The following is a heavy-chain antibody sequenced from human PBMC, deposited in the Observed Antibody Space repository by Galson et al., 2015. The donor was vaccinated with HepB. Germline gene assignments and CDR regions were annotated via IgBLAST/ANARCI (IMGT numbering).Heavy chain of an antibody. J-gene: IGHJ3*02. Sequence: SVKVSCKASGGTFSNYAIIWVRQAPGQGLEWMGRIIPILDIANYAQKFHGRVTITADKSTSTTYMKLSSLRYEDTAVYYCGEGNDAFDIWGQGTMVTVSS. V-gene: IGHV1-69*04. CDR1: GGTFSNYA. D-gene: IGHD1-26*01. CDR2: IIPILDIA. CDR3: GEGNDAFDI.